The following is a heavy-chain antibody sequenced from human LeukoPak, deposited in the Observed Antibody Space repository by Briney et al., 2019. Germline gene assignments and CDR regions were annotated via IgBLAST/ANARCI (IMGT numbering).Heavy chain of an antibody. D-gene: IGHD2-15*01. CDR3: ARTPSVYCSGGNCYPRHLGF. CDR1: GDSITSSGYY. V-gene: IGHV4-30-2*01. CDR2: VYPKGTT. Sequence: PSETLSLTCSVSGDSITSSGYYWCWFRQPSGKGLEWIGFVYPKGTTFYNPSLESRVTISIDRSKNQFSLDLTSVTAADTAVYYCARTPSVYCSGGNCYPRHLGFWGQGTLVTVSS. J-gene: IGHJ4*02.